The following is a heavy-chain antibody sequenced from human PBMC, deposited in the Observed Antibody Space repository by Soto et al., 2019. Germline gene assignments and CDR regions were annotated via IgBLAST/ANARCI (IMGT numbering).Heavy chain of an antibody. CDR1: GDTITNYG. D-gene: IGHD6-19*01. CDR3: ASATSIAVAGKER. J-gene: IGHJ4*02. CDR2: ISFYNGNT. Sequence: QVQLVQSGGEVRKPGASVKVSCKASGDTITNYGISWVRQAPGQGLEWMGWISFYNGNTTYAQNLQGRVTLTTDTSTSTAYMELRSLISGDTAVYYCASATSIAVAGKERWGQGTLVTVSS. V-gene: IGHV1-18*01.